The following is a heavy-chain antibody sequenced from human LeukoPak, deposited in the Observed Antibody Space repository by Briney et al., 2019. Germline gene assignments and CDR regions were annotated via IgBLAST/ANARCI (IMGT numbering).Heavy chain of an antibody. CDR2: INHSGST. D-gene: IGHD5-18*01. J-gene: IGHJ4*02. V-gene: IGHV4-34*01. CDR1: GGSFSGYY. Sequence: PSETLSLTCAVYGGSFSGYYWSWIRQPPGKGLEWIGEINHSGSTNYNPSLKSRVTISVDTSKNQFSLKLSSVTAADTAAYYCARGFGYSYGATHPFDYWGQGTLVTVSS. CDR3: ARGFGYSYGATHPFDY.